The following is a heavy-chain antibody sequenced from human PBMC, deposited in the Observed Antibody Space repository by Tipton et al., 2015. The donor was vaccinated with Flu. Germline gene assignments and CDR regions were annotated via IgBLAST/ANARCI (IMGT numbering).Heavy chain of an antibody. D-gene: IGHD1-26*01. CDR1: GYPISDGFF. CDR2: IYHSGST. Sequence: TLSLTCAVSGYPISDGFFWGLIRQPPGKGLEWIGTIYHSGSTYYNPSLDSRLTLSMDTSRNQFSLSLSSVTAADTAIYYCARLSGVPGSQDWYFDLWGRGTPVSVSS. CDR3: ARLSGVPGSQDWYFDL. V-gene: IGHV4-38-2*01. J-gene: IGHJ2*01.